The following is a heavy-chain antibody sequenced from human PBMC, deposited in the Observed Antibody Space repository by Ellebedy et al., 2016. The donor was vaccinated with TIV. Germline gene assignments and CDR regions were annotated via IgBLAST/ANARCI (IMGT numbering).Heavy chain of an antibody. CDR3: ARDYCGGDCYHYYYYYGMDV. V-gene: IGHV4-34*01. CDR2: INHSGST. D-gene: IGHD2-21*02. CDR1: GGSFSGYY. Sequence: SETLSLTCAVYGGSFSGYYWSWIRQPPGKGLEWIGEINHSGSTNYNPSLKSRVTITVDTSKNQFSLKLSSVAAADTAVYYCARDYCGGDCYHYYYYYGMDVWGQGTTVTVSS. J-gene: IGHJ6*02.